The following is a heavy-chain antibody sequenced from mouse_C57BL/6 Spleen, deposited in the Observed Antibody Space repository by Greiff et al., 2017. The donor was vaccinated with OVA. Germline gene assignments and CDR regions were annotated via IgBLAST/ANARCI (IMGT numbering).Heavy chain of an antibody. CDR3: APIMDD. CDR2: IYPGGGDT. V-gene: IGHV1-82*01. D-gene: IGHD6-5*01. CDR1: GYAFSSSW. Sequence: VQVVESGPELVKPGASVKISCKASGYAFSSSWMNWVKQRPGKGLEWIGRIYPGGGDTNYNGKFKGKATLTADKSSSTAYMQLSSLTSEDSAVYFCAPIMDDWGQGTSVTVSS. J-gene: IGHJ4*01.